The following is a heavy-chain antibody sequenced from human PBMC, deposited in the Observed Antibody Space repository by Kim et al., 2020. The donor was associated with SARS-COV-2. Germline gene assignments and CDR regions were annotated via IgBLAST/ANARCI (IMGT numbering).Heavy chain of an antibody. CDR1: GDSISSSNYY. V-gene: IGHV4-39*01. Sequence: SETLSLTCTVFGDSISSSNYYWGWIRQPPGEGLQWIVNILYSGSTYYNPSLSSRVSISVDTSKNQFSLKLSSVTAADTAVFYCTRPHGGSGNGARFNPWGQGTQVTVS. CDR2: ILYSGST. J-gene: IGHJ5*02. CDR3: TRPHGGSGNGARFNP. D-gene: IGHD5-12*01.